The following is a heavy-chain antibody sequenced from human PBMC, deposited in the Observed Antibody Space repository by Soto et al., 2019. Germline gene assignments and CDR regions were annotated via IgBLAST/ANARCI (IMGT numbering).Heavy chain of an antibody. Sequence: LRLSCAASGFTFSSYSMNWVRQAPGKGLEWVSSISTSSSYIYYADSVKGRFTISRDNAKNSLYLQMNSLRAEDTAVYYCARDPAAGGMDYWGQGTLVTVSS. CDR2: ISTSSSYI. D-gene: IGHD6-13*01. CDR1: GFTFSSYS. V-gene: IGHV3-21*01. CDR3: ARDPAAGGMDY. J-gene: IGHJ4*02.